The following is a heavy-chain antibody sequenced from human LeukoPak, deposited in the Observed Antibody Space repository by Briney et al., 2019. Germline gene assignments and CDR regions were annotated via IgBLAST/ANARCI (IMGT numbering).Heavy chain of an antibody. CDR1: GFTFSSYA. Sequence: GGSLRLSCAASGFTFSSYAMSWVRQAPGKGLERVSAISGSGGSTYYADSVKGRFTISRDNSKNTLYLQMNSLRAEDTAVYYCAKGSTRGYYYYYGMDVWGKGTTVTVSS. CDR2: ISGSGGST. V-gene: IGHV3-23*01. CDR3: AKGSTRGYYYYYGMDV. D-gene: IGHD2-2*01. J-gene: IGHJ6*04.